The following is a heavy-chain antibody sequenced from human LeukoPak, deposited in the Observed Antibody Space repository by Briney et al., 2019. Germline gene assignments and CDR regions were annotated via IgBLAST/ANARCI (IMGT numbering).Heavy chain of an antibody. D-gene: IGHD3-3*01. V-gene: IGHV4-30-2*01. CDR3: AILRTIFLLFDI. J-gene: IGHJ3*02. Sequence: SQTLSLTCTVSGGSISSGGYYWSWIRQPPGKGLEWIGYIYHSGSTYYNPSLKSRVTISVDRSKNQFSLKLSSVTAADTAVYYCAILRTIFLLFDIWGQGTMVTVSS. CDR1: GGSISSGGYY. CDR2: IYHSGST.